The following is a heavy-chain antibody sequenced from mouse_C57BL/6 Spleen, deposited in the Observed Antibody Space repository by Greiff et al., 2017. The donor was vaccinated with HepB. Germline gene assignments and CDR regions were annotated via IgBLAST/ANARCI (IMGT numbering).Heavy chain of an antibody. CDR3: ARSAYYSNYEEGDYAMDY. CDR2: IGPGSGST. D-gene: IGHD2-5*01. Sequence: QVHVKQSGAELVKPGASVKISCKASGYTFTDYYINWVKQRPGQGLEWIGKIGPGSGSTYYNEKFKGKATLTADKSSSTAYMQLSSLTSEDSAVYFCARSAYYSNYEEGDYAMDYWGQGTSVTVSS. V-gene: IGHV1-77*01. J-gene: IGHJ4*01. CDR1: GYTFTDYY.